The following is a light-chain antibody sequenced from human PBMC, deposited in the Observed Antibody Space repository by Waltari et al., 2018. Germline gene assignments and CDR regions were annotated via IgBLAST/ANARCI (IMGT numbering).Light chain of an antibody. J-gene: IGKJ4*01. CDR2: DAS. CDR1: HSVSRY. V-gene: IGKV3-11*01. CDR3: QQRKSWPLT. Sequence: EIVLTQSPGTLSLSPGERATLSCRASHSVSRYLAWYQQRPGQAPRLLIYDASNRATGIPARFSGSGSETDFTLTISSLGPEDFAVYYCQQRKSWPLTFGGGTKVEIK.